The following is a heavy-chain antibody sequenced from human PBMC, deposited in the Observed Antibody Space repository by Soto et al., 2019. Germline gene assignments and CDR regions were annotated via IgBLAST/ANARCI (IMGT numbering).Heavy chain of an antibody. J-gene: IGHJ6*02. D-gene: IGHD3-10*01. CDR1: GFTFSSYS. CDR2: ISSSSSYI. V-gene: IGHV3-21*01. CDR3: ARWTYGSGGEVHYGMDV. Sequence: GGSLRLSCAASGFTFSSYSMNWVRQAPGKGLEWVSSISSSSSYIYYADSVKGRFTISRDNAKNSLYLQMNSPRAEDTAVYYCARWTYGSGGEVHYGMDVWGQGTTVTVSS.